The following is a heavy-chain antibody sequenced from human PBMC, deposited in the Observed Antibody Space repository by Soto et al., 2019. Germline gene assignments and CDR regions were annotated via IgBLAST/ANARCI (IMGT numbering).Heavy chain of an antibody. CDR1: GFTFSSYW. CDR2: IKADGTEK. V-gene: IGHV3-7*03. CDR3: VTAVRGYNANGDL. Sequence: VGSLRLSCVGSGFTFSSYWMGWVRQTPGKGLEWVATIKADGTEKYYVDSVKGRFTFSRDNAKTSVYLEMNSLRAEDTAVYYCVTAVRGYNANGDLWGQGTTVTVSS. D-gene: IGHD5-12*01. J-gene: IGHJ6*02.